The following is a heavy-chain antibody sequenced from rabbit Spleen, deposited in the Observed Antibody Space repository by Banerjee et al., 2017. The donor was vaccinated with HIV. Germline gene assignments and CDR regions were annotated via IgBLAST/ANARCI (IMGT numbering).Heavy chain of an antibody. CDR1: GVSFSGDSY. J-gene: IGHJ6*01. V-gene: IGHV1S45*01. D-gene: IGHD8-1*01. CDR2: IDTGSCGFS. CDR3: ARDTGSSCSSYSMDL. Sequence: QEQLVESGGGLVKPEGSLTLTCIASGVSFSGDSYMCWVRQAPGKGLEWIVCIDTGSCGFSYFASWAKGRFPISKPSSTTVTLQMTRLAAAGTATYFCARDTGSSCSSYSMDLWGQGTLVTV.